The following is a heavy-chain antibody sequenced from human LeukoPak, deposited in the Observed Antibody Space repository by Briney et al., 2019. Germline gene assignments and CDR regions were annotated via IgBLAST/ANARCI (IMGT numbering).Heavy chain of an antibody. D-gene: IGHD3-3*01. CDR2: INPSGGST. Sequence: GASVKVSCKASGYTFTSYYMHWVRQAPGQGPEWMGIINPSGGSTSYAQKFQGRVTMTRDTSTSTVYMELSSLRSEDTAVYYCARGITIFGVVIPPYYYYYMDVWGKGTTVTVSS. J-gene: IGHJ6*03. CDR3: ARGITIFGVVIPPYYYYYMDV. V-gene: IGHV1-46*01. CDR1: GYTFTSYY.